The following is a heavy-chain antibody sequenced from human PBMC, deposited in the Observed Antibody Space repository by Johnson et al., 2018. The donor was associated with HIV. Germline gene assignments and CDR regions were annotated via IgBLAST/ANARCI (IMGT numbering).Heavy chain of an antibody. Sequence: QLVESGGSLVQPGGSLRLSCATSGFTFSTYAMHWVRLAPGKGLEWVSGISWNSGSIGYADSVKGRFTISRDNAKNSLYLQMNSLRVEDTALYYCARELTPRPAFDIWGQGTMVTVSS. J-gene: IGHJ3*02. CDR2: ISWNSGSI. CDR3: ARELTPRPAFDI. V-gene: IGHV3-9*01. CDR1: GFTFSTYA.